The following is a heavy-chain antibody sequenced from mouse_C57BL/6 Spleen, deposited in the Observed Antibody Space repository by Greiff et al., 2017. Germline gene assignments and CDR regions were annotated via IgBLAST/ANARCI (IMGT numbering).Heavy chain of an antibody. CDR1: GYTFTSYT. V-gene: IGHV1-4*01. J-gene: IGHJ1*03. CDR3: ARSHDGYYLYWYFDV. Sequence: VQLQQSGAELARPGASVKMSCKASGYTFTSYTMHWVKQRPGQGLEWIGYINPSSGYTKYNQKFKDKATLTADKSSSTAYMQLSSLTSEDSAVYYCARSHDGYYLYWYFDVWGTGTTVTVSS. D-gene: IGHD2-3*01. CDR2: INPSSGYT.